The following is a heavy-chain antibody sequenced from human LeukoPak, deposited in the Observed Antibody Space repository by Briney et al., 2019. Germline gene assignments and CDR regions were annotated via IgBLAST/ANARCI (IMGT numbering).Heavy chain of an antibody. J-gene: IGHJ4*02. V-gene: IGHV3-74*03. CDR2: ITSDGSST. CDR3: ARDGVVGATETFDY. Sequence: GGSLRLSCAASGFTFSSTWMHWVRQPPGKGLVWVARITSDGSSTTYADSVKGRFTISRDNAKNTLYLQMNSLRAEDTAVCYCARDGVVGATETFDYWGQGTLVTVSS. CDR1: GFTFSSTW. D-gene: IGHD1-26*01.